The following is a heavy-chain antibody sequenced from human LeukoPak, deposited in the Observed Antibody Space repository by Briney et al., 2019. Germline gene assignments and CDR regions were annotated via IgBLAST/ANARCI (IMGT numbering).Heavy chain of an antibody. CDR2: IYYSGST. CDR1: GGSISSGSYY. J-gene: IGHJ4*02. CDR3: ARVAVAGYWVDY. D-gene: IGHD6-19*01. Sequence: PSQTLSLTCTVSGGSISSGSYYWSWIRQPPGKGLEWIGYIYYSGSTNYNPSLKSRVTISVDTSKNQFSLKLSSVTAADTAVYYCARVAVAGYWVDYWGQGTLVTVSS. V-gene: IGHV4-61*01.